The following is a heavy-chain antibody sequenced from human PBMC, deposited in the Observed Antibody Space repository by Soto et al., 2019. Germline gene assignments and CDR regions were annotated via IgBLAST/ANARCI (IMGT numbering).Heavy chain of an antibody. CDR1: GFTFSSYW. V-gene: IGHV3-7*03. J-gene: IGHJ3*02. D-gene: IGHD2-15*01. Sequence: VQLVESGGGLVQPGGSLRLSCAASGFTFSSYWMSWVRQAPGKGLEWVANIKQDGSEKYYVDSVKGRFTISRDNAKNSLYLQMNSLRAEDTAVYYCARDEVAATVRGAFDIWGQGTMVTVSS. CDR3: ARDEVAATVRGAFDI. CDR2: IKQDGSEK.